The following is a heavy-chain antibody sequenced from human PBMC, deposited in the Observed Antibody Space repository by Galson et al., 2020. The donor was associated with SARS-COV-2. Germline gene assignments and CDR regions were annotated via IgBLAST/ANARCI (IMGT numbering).Heavy chain of an antibody. CDR3: ARDLMWGLDI. CDR1: GFTVSSNY. J-gene: IGHJ3*02. V-gene: IGHV3-53*04. CDR2: IYSGGST. D-gene: IGHD3-16*01. Sequence: TGGSLRLSCAASGFTVSSNYMSWVSQAPGKGLAWVSVIYSGGSTYYADSVKGRFTISRHNSKNTLYLQMNSLIAEDTAVYYCARDLMWGLDIWGQGTMVTVSS.